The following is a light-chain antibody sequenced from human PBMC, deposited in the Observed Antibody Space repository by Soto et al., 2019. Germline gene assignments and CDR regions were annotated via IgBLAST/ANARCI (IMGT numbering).Light chain of an antibody. V-gene: IGKV4-1*01. CDR1: QSVLSSTINKNY. J-gene: IGKJ2*01. CDR3: QQYYATRT. Sequence: DIVMTQSPDSLAVSLGERATTNCKSSQSVLSSTINKNYFAWYQPIPGQPPKLLIHWASTPDSGVPDRFSGSGSETDFTLTISSRQAEDVAFYYWQQYYATRTFGQGTKLEIK. CDR2: WAS.